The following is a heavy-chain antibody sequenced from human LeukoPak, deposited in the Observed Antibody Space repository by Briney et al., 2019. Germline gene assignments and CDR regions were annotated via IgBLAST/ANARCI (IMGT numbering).Heavy chain of an antibody. CDR3: AKDIQLST. CDR1: GFTFSVAA. J-gene: IGHJ3*01. Sequence: GGSLRLSCVASGFTFSVAAMTWVRQAPGKGLEWVSLIGASGESTYYADSVKGRFTISRDNSKNTLSLQMNSLRVEDTAMYFCAKDIQLSTWGLGTMVTVSS. CDR2: IGASGEST. D-gene: IGHD5-24*01. V-gene: IGHV3-23*01.